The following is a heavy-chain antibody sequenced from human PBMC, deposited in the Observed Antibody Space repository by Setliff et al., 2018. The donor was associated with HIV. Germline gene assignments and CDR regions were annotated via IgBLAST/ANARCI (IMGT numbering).Heavy chain of an antibody. V-gene: IGHV4-34*01. D-gene: IGHD2-2*01. CDR1: GGSISSYY. CDR2: VVDSGSV. Sequence: PSETLSLTCSVSGGSISSYYWGWLRQSPGKGLERIGEVVDSGSVNYNPSLKSRVTISVGPSKKEFSLKLASVTAADTAVYFCARGRDCDSSNCLLRYYYNYGMDVWGQGTTVTSP. J-gene: IGHJ6*02. CDR3: ARGRDCDSSNCLLRYYYNYGMDV.